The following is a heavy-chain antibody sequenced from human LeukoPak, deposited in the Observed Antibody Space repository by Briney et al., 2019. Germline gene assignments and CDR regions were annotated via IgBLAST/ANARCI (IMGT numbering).Heavy chain of an antibody. CDR2: IRGSASGRGSGM. CDR3: ARDNNWGFDY. J-gene: IGHJ4*02. Sequence: GGSLRLSCAASGFIFSDYSMNWVRQAPGKGLEWVSNIRGSASGRGSGMYYADSVKGRFTISRDDAKNSLYLQMSSLRAEDTAFYYCARDNNWGFDYWGQGALVTVSS. V-gene: IGHV3-48*04. CDR1: GFIFSDYS. D-gene: IGHD7-27*01.